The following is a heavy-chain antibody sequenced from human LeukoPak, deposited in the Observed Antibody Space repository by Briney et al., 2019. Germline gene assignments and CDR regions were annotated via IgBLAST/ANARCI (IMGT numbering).Heavy chain of an antibody. CDR1: GFTFSSYE. D-gene: IGHD6-19*01. Sequence: GGSLRLSCAASGFTFSSYEMNWVRQAPGKGMEWVSYISSSGSTIYYADSVKGRFTISRDNAKNSLYLQMNSLRAEDTAVYYCASLAVAGPFDFDYWGQGTLVTVSS. J-gene: IGHJ4*02. CDR3: ASLAVAGPFDFDY. CDR2: ISSSGSTI. V-gene: IGHV3-48*03.